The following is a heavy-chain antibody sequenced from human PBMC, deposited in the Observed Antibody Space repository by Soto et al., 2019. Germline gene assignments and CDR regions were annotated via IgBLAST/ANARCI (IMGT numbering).Heavy chain of an antibody. V-gene: IGHV4-39*01. D-gene: IGHD4-17*01. CDR1: GGSISSSSYY. CDR3: PRRSESPNYYGDYDY. Sequence: SETLSLTCTVSGGSISSSSYYWGWIRQPPGKGLEWIGSIYYSGSTYYNPSLKSRVTISVDTSKNQFSLKLSSVTAADTAVYYCPRRSESPNYYGDYDYWGQGTLVTVSS. CDR2: IYYSGST. J-gene: IGHJ4*02.